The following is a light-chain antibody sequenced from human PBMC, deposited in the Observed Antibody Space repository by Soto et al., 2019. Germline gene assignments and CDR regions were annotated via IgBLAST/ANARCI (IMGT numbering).Light chain of an antibody. Sequence: EIVMTQSPATLSVSPVERATLSCMARQSVSSNLAWYQQKPGQPPRLLIYGASTRATGIPARFSGSGSETDFTLTISSLQPDDFATYYCQHYNSYSEAFGQGTKVDIK. CDR2: GAS. CDR3: QHYNSYSEA. V-gene: IGKV3-15*01. J-gene: IGKJ1*01. CDR1: QSVSSN.